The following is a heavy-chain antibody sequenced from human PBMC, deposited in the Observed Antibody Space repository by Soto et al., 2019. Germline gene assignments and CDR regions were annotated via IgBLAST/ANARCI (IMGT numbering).Heavy chain of an antibody. D-gene: IGHD3-22*01. CDR3: ARDNYYDSSGYYYGHYYYGMDV. V-gene: IGHV4-34*01. CDR1: GGSFSGYY. CDR2: INHSGST. Sequence: PSETLSFTCAVYGGSFSGYYWSWIRQPPGKGLEWIGEINHSGSTNYNPSLKSRVTISVDTSKNQFSLKLSSVTAADTAVYYCARDNYYDSSGYYYGHYYYGMDVWGQGTTVTVSS. J-gene: IGHJ6*02.